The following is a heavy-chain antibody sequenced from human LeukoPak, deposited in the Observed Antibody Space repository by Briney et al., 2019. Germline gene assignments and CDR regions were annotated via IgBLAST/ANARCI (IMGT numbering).Heavy chain of an antibody. CDR2: IVVGSGNT. Sequence: GTSVKVSCKASGFTFTSSAMQWVRQARGQRLEWIGWIVVGSGNTNYAQKFQERVTITRDISTSPAYMQLSSLRSEDPAGYYCAADPDRSGWYGGGDYWGQGTLVTVSS. V-gene: IGHV1-58*02. D-gene: IGHD6-19*01. CDR3: AADPDRSGWYGGGDY. J-gene: IGHJ4*02. CDR1: GFTFTSSA.